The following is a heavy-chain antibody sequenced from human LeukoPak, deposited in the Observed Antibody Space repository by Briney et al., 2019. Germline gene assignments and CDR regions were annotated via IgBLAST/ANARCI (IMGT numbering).Heavy chain of an antibody. CDR3: ARYNFFGGTPFDC. D-gene: IGHD5-24*01. Sequence: GGSLRLSCAASGFTCSTSAMTWVRQAPGKGLEWVSVIYSGGNTYYADSAKGRFTISRDNSKNTLYLQMNSLRAEDTAVYYCARYNFFGGTPFDCWGQGTLVTVSS. V-gene: IGHV3-66*01. CDR2: IYSGGNT. CDR1: GFTCSTSA. J-gene: IGHJ4*02.